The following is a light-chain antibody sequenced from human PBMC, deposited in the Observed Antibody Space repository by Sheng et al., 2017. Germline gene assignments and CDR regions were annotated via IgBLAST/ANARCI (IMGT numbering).Light chain of an antibody. CDR1: QTVLDSSRNKNY. CDR2: WAS. Sequence: DIVMTQSPDSLAVSLGERATIKCKSSQTVLDSSRNKNYIAWYQQKPGQPPNLFIYWASTRESGVPDRFSGSGSATDFTLTINSLQAEDVAVYYCQQYFTTPYTFGQGTKLEIK. CDR3: QQYFTTPYT. V-gene: IGKV4-1*01. J-gene: IGKJ2*01.